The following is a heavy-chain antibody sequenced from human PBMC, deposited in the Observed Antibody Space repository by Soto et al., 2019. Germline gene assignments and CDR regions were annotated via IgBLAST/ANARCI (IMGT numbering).Heavy chain of an antibody. J-gene: IGHJ6*02. CDR1: GGSVDSGTYH. D-gene: IGHD3-3*01. Sequence: QVHLQESGPGLVRPSETLSLTCTVSGGSVDSGTYHWTWVRQPPGKRREWIGYTHNSGNTNYNPSLKSRVTISLDKSKNQFSLRLSSVTAADSAVYHRARDYRVTEIFGVVINYAMDVWGQGTTVTVSS. V-gene: IGHV4-61*01. CDR3: ARDYRVTEIFGVVINYAMDV. CDR2: THNSGNT.